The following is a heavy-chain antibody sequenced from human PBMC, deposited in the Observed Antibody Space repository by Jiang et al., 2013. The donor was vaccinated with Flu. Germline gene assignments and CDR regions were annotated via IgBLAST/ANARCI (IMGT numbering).Heavy chain of an antibody. D-gene: IGHD2-15*01. J-gene: IGHJ3*02. V-gene: IGHV2-70*11. CDR3: ARTRIAATAHDAFDI. CDR2: IDWDDDK. Sequence: FSGFSLSTSGMCVSWIRQPPGKALEWLARIDWDDDKYYSTSLKTRLTISKDTSKNQVVLTMTNMDPVDTATYYCARTRIAATAHDAFDIWGQGTMVTVSS. CDR1: GFSLSTSGMC.